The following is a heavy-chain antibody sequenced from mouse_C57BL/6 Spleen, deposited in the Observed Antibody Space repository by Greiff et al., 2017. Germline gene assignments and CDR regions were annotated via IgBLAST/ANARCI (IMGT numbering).Heavy chain of an antibody. D-gene: IGHD2-2*01. CDR3: ARSTMVTRGGY. V-gene: IGHV1-54*01. Sequence: QVQLQQSGAELVRPGTSVKVSCKASGYAFTNYLIEWVKQRPGQGLEWIGVINPGSGGTNYNEKFKGKATLTADKSSSTAYMQLSSLTSEDSAVYFCARSTMVTRGGYWGQGTTLTVSS. CDR1: GYAFTNYL. J-gene: IGHJ2*01. CDR2: INPGSGGT.